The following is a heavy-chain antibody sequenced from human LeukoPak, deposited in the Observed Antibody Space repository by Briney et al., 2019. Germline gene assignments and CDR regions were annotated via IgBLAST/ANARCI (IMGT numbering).Heavy chain of an antibody. CDR1: GFTFSSYS. J-gene: IGHJ6*02. V-gene: IGHV3-21*01. Sequence: GGSLRVSCAASGFTFSSYSMNWVRQAPGKGLEGVSSISSSSSYIYYADSVKGRFTISRDNAKNSLYLQMNSLRAEDTAVYYCARDSGTDIIVVVPAAKKDYYYGMDVWGQGTTVTVSS. CDR3: ARDSGTDIIVVVPAAKKDYYYGMDV. D-gene: IGHD2-2*01. CDR2: ISSSSSYI.